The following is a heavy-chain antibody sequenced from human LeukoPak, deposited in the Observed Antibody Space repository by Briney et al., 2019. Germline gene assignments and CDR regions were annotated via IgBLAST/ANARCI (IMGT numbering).Heavy chain of an antibody. V-gene: IGHV4-4*02. J-gene: IGHJ4*02. CDR3: SRENGAFSPFGY. D-gene: IGHD2-8*01. CDR1: GGSITSTNW. CDR2: VSLGGLT. Sequence: PSGTLSLTCGVSGGSITSTNWWSWVRQPPGQGLEWIGEVSLGGLTNYNPSLSSRVIMALDTSKNHLSLSLTSVTAADTAVYYCSRENGAFSPFGYWGQGTLVTVPS.